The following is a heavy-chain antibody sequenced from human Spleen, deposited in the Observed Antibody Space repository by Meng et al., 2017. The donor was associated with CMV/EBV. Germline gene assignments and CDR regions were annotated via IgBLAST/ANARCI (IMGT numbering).Heavy chain of an antibody. Sequence: LPLASTLSGVSLTPPGVGVVWIRQPPGKALEWLALIYWNDEKRYSSSLKSRLTITKDTSKNQVVLTMTNMDPVDTATYYCAHRGTGYWGQGTLVTVSS. D-gene: IGHD1-1*01. CDR1: GVSLTPPGVG. J-gene: IGHJ4*02. CDR3: AHRGTGY. CDR2: IYWNDEK. V-gene: IGHV2-5*01.